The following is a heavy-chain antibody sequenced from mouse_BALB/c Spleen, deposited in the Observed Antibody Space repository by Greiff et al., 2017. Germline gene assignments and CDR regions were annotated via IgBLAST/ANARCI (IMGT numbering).Heavy chain of an antibody. CDR2: IDPENGDT. V-gene: IGHV14-4*02. Sequence: EVKLMESGAELVRSGASVKLSCTASGFNIKDYYMHWVKQRPEQGLEWIGWIDPENGDTEYAPKFQGKATMTADTSSNTAYLQLSSLTSEDTAVYYCNARGYLRAYAMDYWGQGTSVTVSS. D-gene: IGHD3-3*01. J-gene: IGHJ4*01. CDR3: NARGYLRAYAMDY. CDR1: GFNIKDYY.